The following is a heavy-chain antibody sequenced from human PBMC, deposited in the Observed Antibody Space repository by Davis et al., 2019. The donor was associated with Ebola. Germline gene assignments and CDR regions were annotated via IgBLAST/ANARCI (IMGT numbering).Heavy chain of an antibody. CDR2: IFPDDSDA. CDR1: GYGFTNYW. CDR3: ARQGTTSWDS. V-gene: IGHV5-51*01. Sequence: GESLKISCKGSGYGFTNYWIGRVLQMPGKGLEWMGFIFPDDSDATYSPSFQGQVTFSVDKSIRTAYLHWNSLKASDTATYYCARQGTTSWDSWGQGTLVTVSS. J-gene: IGHJ4*02. D-gene: IGHD2-2*01.